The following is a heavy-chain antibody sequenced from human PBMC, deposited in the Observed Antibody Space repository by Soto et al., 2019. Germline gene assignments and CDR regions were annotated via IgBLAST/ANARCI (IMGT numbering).Heavy chain of an antibody. V-gene: IGHV1-69*12. J-gene: IGHJ4*02. CDR3: ARDHSGWYHQFDY. Sequence: QVQLVQSGAEVKKAGSSVKVSCKASGGSFSSYAISWVRQAPGQGLEWMGGIIPIFGTANYAQKFQGRVTITADESTSTAYMELSSLRSEDTAVYYCARDHSGWYHQFDYWGQGTLVTVSS. CDR1: GGSFSSYA. CDR2: IIPIFGTA. D-gene: IGHD6-19*01.